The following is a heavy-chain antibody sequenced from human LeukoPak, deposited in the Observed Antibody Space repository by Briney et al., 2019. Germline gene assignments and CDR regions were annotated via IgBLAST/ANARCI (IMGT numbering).Heavy chain of an antibody. CDR3: ARAFNDAWHNFDS. CDR1: GFSFSNYP. D-gene: IGHD1-1*01. CDR2: ISPDGTSK. V-gene: IGHV3-30*14. J-gene: IGHJ4*02. Sequence: QPGTSLRLSCAASGFSFSNYPIHWVRQAPGKGLEWMATISPDGTSKFYVASVGGRFTLSRDSSNNILHLQINSLRDDDTAVYYCARAFNDAWHNFDSWGQGTLVTVSS.